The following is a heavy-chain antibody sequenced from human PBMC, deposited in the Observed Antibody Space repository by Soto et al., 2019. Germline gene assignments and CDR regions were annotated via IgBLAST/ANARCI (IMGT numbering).Heavy chain of an antibody. CDR1: GLSLSTSGVG. V-gene: IGHV2-5*02. J-gene: IGHJ4*02. Sequence: QITLKESGPTLVKPTQTLTLTSTFSGLSLSTSGVGVGWIRQPPGKALEWLALIYWDDDKRYSPSLKSRLTITKDTSKYQVILTMTNMYPTDTSIYYSAHGGSYDSSVYYQYYVGYWGQGTLMTVSS. CDR3: AHGGSYDSSVYYQYYVGY. D-gene: IGHD3-22*01. CDR2: IYWDDDK.